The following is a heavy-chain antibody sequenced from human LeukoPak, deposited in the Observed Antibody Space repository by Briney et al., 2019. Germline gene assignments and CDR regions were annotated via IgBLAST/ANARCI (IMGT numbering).Heavy chain of an antibody. D-gene: IGHD3-22*01. Sequence: GGSLRLSCAASGFTFSSYGMHWVRQAPGKGLEWVAFIRYDGSNKYYTDSVKGRFTISRDNSKNTLYLQMNSLRAEDTAVYYCAKEAYDSSGYYYVQGDYFDYWGQGTLVTVSS. V-gene: IGHV3-30*02. CDR1: GFTFSSYG. J-gene: IGHJ4*02. CDR3: AKEAYDSSGYYYVQGDYFDY. CDR2: IRYDGSNK.